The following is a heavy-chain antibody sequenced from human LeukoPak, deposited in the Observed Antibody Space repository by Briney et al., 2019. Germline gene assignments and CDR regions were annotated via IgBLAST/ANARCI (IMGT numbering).Heavy chain of an antibody. Sequence: SETLSLTCTVSGGSISSGSYYWSWIRQPAGKGLEWIGRIYTSGSTNYNPSLKSRVTISVDTSKNQFSLKLSSVTAADTAVYYCARTLPYYYHYMDVWGKGTTVTVSS. CDR2: IYTSGST. J-gene: IGHJ6*03. V-gene: IGHV4-61*02. CDR3: ARTLPYYYHYMDV. CDR1: GGSISSGSYY.